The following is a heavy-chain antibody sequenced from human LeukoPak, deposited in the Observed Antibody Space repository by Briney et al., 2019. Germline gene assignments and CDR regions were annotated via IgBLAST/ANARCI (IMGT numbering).Heavy chain of an antibody. V-gene: IGHV1-46*01. D-gene: IGHD2-15*01. CDR2: INPSGGST. J-gene: IGHJ4*02. CDR1: GYTFTSYY. Sequence: ASVKVSCRASGYTFTSYYMHWVRQAPGQGLEWMGIINPSGGSTSYVQKFQGRVTITADESTSTAYMELSSLRSEDTAVYYCARDGGYCSGGSCYGYPNWGQGTLVTVSS. CDR3: ARDGGYCSGGSCYGYPN.